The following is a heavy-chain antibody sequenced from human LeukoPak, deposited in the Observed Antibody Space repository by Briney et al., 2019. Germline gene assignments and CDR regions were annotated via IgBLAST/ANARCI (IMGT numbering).Heavy chain of an antibody. CDR1: GGTFSSYA. CDR3: ASDSSGYFSNYYGMDV. CDR2: IIPIFGTA. D-gene: IGHD3-22*01. Sequence: GASVKVSCKAPGGTFSSYAISWVRQAPGQGLEWMGGIIPIFGTANYAQKFQGRVTITADESTSTAYMELSSLRSEDTAVYYCASDSSGYFSNYYGMDVWGQGTTVTVSS. J-gene: IGHJ6*02. V-gene: IGHV1-69*13.